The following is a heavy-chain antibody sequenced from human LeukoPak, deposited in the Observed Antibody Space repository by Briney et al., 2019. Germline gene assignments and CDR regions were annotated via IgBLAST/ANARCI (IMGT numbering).Heavy chain of an antibody. CDR3: AKDQGDSSGYYYWY. J-gene: IGHJ4*02. D-gene: IGHD3-22*01. V-gene: IGHV3-23*01. CDR2: ISGSGGST. CDR1: GFTFSSYA. Sequence: GGSLRLSCAASGFTFSSYAMSWVRQAPGKGLEWVSAISGSGGSTYYADSVKGRFTISRDNSKNTLYLQMNSLRAEDTAVYYCAKDQGDSSGYYYWYWGQGTLVTVSS.